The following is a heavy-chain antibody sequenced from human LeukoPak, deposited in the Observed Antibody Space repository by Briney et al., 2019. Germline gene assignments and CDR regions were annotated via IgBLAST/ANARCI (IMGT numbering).Heavy chain of an antibody. D-gene: IGHD5-18*01. J-gene: IGHJ4*02. V-gene: IGHV3-11*04. CDR3: ARSWIQLWLRLRRGYFDY. CDR2: ISSSGSTI. CDR1: GFTFSDYY. Sequence: GGSLRLSCAASGFTFSDYYMSWIRQAPGKGLEWVSYISSSGSTIYYADSVKGRFTISRDNAKNSLYLQMNSLRAEDTAVYYCARSWIQLWLRLRRGYFDYWGQGTLVTVSS.